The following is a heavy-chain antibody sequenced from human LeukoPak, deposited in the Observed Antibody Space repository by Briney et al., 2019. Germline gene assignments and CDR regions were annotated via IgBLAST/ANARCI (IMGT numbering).Heavy chain of an antibody. Sequence: GGSLRLSCAASGFTFSSYGMHWVRQAPGKGLEWVAVISYDGSNKYYADSVKGRFTISRDNSKNTLYLQMNSLRAEDTAVYYCAKDSRLLALPVTVPDYWGQGTLVTVSS. CDR3: AKDSRLLALPVTVPDY. CDR2: ISYDGSNK. J-gene: IGHJ4*02. D-gene: IGHD2-2*01. CDR1: GFTFSSYG. V-gene: IGHV3-30*18.